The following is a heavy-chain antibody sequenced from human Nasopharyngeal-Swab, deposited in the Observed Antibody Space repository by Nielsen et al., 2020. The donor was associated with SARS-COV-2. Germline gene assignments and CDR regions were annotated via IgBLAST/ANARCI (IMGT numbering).Heavy chain of an antibody. Sequence: GESLKISCAASGFTFGSYSMNWVRQAPGKGLEWVSSISSSSSYIYYADSVKGRFTISRDNAKNSLYLQMNSLRAEDTDVYYCARLSKQWLVRPYWYFDLWGRGTLVTVSS. CDR3: ARLSKQWLVRPYWYFDL. CDR2: ISSSSSYI. V-gene: IGHV3-21*01. J-gene: IGHJ2*01. CDR1: GFTFGSYS. D-gene: IGHD6-19*01.